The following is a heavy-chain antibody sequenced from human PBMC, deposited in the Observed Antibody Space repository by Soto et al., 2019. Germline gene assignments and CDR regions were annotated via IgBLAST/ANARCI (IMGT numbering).Heavy chain of an antibody. V-gene: IGHV1-18*01. CDR1: GYIFVNYG. D-gene: IGHD6-6*01. Sequence: QVQLVQSGDEVRKPGSSVKVSCKASGYIFVNYGIAWVRQAPGQGLEWMGWISPDSGKKPYASKVQGRLIMTTATSTSTAYMDLGSMTSDGTAVNYCAKEYNSVIPTPQDFWCKGTTVTLSS. CDR3: AKEYNSVIPTPQDF. J-gene: IGHJ6*03. CDR2: ISPDSGKK.